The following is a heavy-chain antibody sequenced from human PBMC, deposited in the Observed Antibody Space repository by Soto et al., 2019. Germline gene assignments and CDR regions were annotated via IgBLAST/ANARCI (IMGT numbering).Heavy chain of an antibody. CDR2: IYPGDSDT. J-gene: IGHJ6*03. D-gene: IGHD3-16*01. V-gene: IGHV5-51*01. CDR3: ARLREFVGDYYYYYMDV. Sequence: GESLKISCKGSGYSFTSYWIGWVRQMPGEGLEWMGIIYPGDSDTRYSPSFQGQVTISADKSISTAYLQWSSLKASDTAMYFCARLREFVGDYYYYYMDVWGKGTTVTVSS. CDR1: GYSFTSYW.